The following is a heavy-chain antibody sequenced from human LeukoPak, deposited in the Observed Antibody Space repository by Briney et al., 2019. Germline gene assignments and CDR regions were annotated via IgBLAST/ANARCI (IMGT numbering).Heavy chain of an antibody. CDR3: AKDLYYDILTGYYS. V-gene: IGHV3-23*01. CDR2: ISGSGGST. CDR1: GFTFSSYA. J-gene: IGHJ4*02. D-gene: IGHD3-9*01. Sequence: GGSLRLSCAASGFTFSSYAMSWVRKAPGKGLEWVSAISGSGGSTYYADSVKGRFTISRDNSKNTLYLQMNSLRAEDTAVYYCAKDLYYDILTGYYSWGQGTLVTVSS.